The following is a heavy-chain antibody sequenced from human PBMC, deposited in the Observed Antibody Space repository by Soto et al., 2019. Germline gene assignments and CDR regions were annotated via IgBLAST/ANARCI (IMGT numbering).Heavy chain of an antibody. Sequence: QVQLVQSGAEVKKPGSSVKVSCKASGGTFSSYAISWVRQAPGQGLEWMGGIIPIFGTANYAQKFQGRVTITADDSTSTAYMELSSLRSEDTAVYYCARDGISVAYYDSSTFRPFDYWGQGTLVTVSS. CDR1: GGTFSSYA. D-gene: IGHD3-22*01. CDR2: IIPIFGTA. V-gene: IGHV1-69*01. J-gene: IGHJ4*02. CDR3: ARDGISVAYYDSSTFRPFDY.